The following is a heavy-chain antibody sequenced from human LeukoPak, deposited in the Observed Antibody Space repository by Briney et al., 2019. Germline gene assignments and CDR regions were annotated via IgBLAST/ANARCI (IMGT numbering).Heavy chain of an antibody. CDR1: GGTFSSYA. CDR3: ASGRDLCYFDY. CDR2: IIPIFGTA. D-gene: IGHD5-24*01. Sequence: SVKVSCKASGGTFSSYAISWVRQAPGQGLEWMGGIIPIFGTANYAQTFQGRVTITADESTSTAYMELSSLRSEDTAVYYCASGRDLCYFDYWGQGTLVTVSS. V-gene: IGHV1-69*13. J-gene: IGHJ4*02.